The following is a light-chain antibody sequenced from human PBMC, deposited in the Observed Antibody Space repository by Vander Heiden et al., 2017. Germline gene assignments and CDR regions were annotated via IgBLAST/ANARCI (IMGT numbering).Light chain of an antibody. J-gene: IGKJ1*01. CDR2: GAS. CDR3: QQEGSSPRA. Sequence: EIVLTQSPGTLSLSPGERATLSCRASQSVSSSYLAWYQQKPGQAPRLLIYGASSRATGIPDRFSGSGSGTDFTLTISRLVPEDFAVYYCQQEGSSPRAFGQGTKVEIK. V-gene: IGKV3-20*01. CDR1: QSVSSSY.